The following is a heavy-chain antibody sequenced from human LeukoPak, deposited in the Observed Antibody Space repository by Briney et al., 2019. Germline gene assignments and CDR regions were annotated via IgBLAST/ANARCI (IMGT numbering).Heavy chain of an antibody. Sequence: ASVKVSCKASGYTSTSYYMHWVRQAPGQGLEWMGIINPSGGSTSYAQKFQGRVTKTRDTSTSTVYMELSSLRSEDTAVYYCARGRYSSSWYPREAGKYYYYYYGMDVWGQGTTVTVSS. J-gene: IGHJ6*02. V-gene: IGHV1-46*01. D-gene: IGHD6-13*01. CDR1: GYTSTSYY. CDR3: ARGRYSSSWYPREAGKYYYYYYGMDV. CDR2: INPSGGST.